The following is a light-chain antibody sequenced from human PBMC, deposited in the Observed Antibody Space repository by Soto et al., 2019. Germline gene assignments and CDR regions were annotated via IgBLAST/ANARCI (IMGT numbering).Light chain of an antibody. J-gene: IGKJ3*01. CDR2: AAS. CDR3: QQSYSTPFT. CDR1: QNISNY. Sequence: DIQMTQSPSSLSASVGDRVTITCRASQNISNYLNWYQQKPGKAPKLLIYAASRLQSGVPSRFSGRGSGTEFTLTISSLQPEDFATYYCQQSYSTPFTFGPGTKVDVK. V-gene: IGKV1-39*01.